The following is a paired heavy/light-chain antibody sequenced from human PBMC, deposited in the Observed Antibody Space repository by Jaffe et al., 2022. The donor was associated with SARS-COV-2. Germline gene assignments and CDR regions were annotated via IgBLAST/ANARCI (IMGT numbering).Heavy chain of an antibody. V-gene: IGHV1-2*02. Sequence: QVQLVQSGAEVKKPGASVKVSCKASGYTFTDFYIHWVRQAPGQGLEWMGWINPYSGATNYAQKFQGRVTMTRDTSISTAYMELSRLRSDDTAIYYCARVGPTIFGATYFDYWGQGTPVTVSS. CDR1: GYTFTDFY. CDR3: ARVGPTIFGATYFDY. D-gene: IGHD3-3*01. CDR2: INPYSGAT. J-gene: IGHJ4*02.
Light chain of an antibody. V-gene: IGKV4-1*01. CDR3: QQYYSTPPT. CDR2: WAS. CDR1: QSVFYSSNNKNY. J-gene: IGKJ5*01. Sequence: DIVVTQSPDSLAVSLGERATIVCKSSQSVFYSSNNKNYLAWYQQKPGQPPKLLIYWASTRESGVPDRFSGSGSGTDFTLTISSLQAEDVAVYYCQQYYSTPPTFGQGTRLEIK.